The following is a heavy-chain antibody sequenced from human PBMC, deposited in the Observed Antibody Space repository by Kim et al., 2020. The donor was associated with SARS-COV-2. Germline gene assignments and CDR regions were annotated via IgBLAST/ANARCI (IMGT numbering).Heavy chain of an antibody. Sequence: AQKLQGRVTMTTDTSTSTAYMELRSLRSDDTAVYYCARGVTVGATSGFDYWGQGTLVTVSS. CDR3: ARGVTVGATSGFDY. D-gene: IGHD1-26*01. V-gene: IGHV1-18*01. J-gene: IGHJ4*02.